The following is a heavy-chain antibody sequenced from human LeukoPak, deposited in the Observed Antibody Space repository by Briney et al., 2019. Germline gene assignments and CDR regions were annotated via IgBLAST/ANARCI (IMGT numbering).Heavy chain of an antibody. D-gene: IGHD5-24*01. V-gene: IGHV3-9*01. Sequence: GGSLRLSCAASGFTFDDYAMHWVRQAPGKDLEWVSGISWNSGSIGYADSVKGRFTISRDNAKNSLYLQMNSLRAEDTALYYCAKEMATTPCFDYWGQGTLVTVSS. CDR1: GFTFDDYA. CDR3: AKEMATTPCFDY. J-gene: IGHJ4*02. CDR2: ISWNSGSI.